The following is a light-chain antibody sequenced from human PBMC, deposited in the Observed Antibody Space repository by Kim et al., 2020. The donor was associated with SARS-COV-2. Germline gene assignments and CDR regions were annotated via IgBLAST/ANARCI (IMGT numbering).Light chain of an antibody. J-gene: IGLJ2*01. CDR2: DVS. Sequence: QSVTISCTGTSSDVGGYNYVSWYQQHRGKAPKLMIYDVSKRPSGVPDRFCGSKSGNTASLTISGLQAEDEADYYCCSYAGSYTYVVFGGGTQLTVL. CDR3: CSYAGSYTYVV. V-gene: IGLV2-11*01. CDR1: SSDVGGYNY.